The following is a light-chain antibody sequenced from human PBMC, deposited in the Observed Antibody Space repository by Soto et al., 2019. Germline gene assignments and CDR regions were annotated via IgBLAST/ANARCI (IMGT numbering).Light chain of an antibody. Sequence: EVVMTQSPATLSVSPWERATLSCXASETVATNLAWYQQKPGQAPRLLISGASTRATGIPDRFSGSGSGTDFTLTISRLEPEDFAVYYCQQYGDSPWTFCQGTKVDIK. CDR1: ETVATN. CDR2: GAS. V-gene: IGKV3-20*01. CDR3: QQYGDSPWT. J-gene: IGKJ1*01.